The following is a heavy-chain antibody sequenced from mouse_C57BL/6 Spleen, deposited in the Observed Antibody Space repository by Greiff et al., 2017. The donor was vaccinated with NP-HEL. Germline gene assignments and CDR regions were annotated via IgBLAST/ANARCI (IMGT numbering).Heavy chain of an antibody. V-gene: IGHV5-9*01. CDR1: GFTFSSYT. D-gene: IGHD3-2*02. J-gene: IGHJ3*01. CDR2: ISGGGGNT. CDR3: AREDQTVRLRGFAY. Sequence: DVKLVESGGGLVKPGGSLKLSCAASGFTFSSYTMSWVRQTPGKRLEWVATISGGGGNTYYPDSVKGRFTLSRDNAQTTLYLQRISLRSEDTALYYCAREDQTVRLRGFAYWGQGTLVTVSA.